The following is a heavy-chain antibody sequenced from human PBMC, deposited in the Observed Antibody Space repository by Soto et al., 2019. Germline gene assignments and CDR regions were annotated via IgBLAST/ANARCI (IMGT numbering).Heavy chain of an antibody. Sequence: QVQLVQSGAEEKKPGASVKVSCKASGYTFTSYAMHWVRQAPGQRLEWMGWIHAGNGNTKYSQKFQGRVTITRDTSASTAYMELSSLRSEDTAVYYCAREWLLSLFDWGQGTLVTVSS. CDR3: AREWLLSLFD. V-gene: IGHV1-3*05. D-gene: IGHD3-3*01. CDR1: GYTFTSYA. CDR2: IHAGNGNT. J-gene: IGHJ4*02.